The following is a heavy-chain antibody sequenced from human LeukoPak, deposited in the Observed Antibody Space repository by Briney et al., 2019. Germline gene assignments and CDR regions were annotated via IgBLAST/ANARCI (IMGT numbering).Heavy chain of an antibody. V-gene: IGHV4-61*08. Sequence: SETLSLTCAVSGGSISSGGYSWSWIRQPPGKGLEWIGYIYYSGSTNYNPSLKSRVTISVDTSKNQFSLKLSSVTAADTAVYYCARASGYDYYGTPTYFDYWGQGTLVTVSS. J-gene: IGHJ4*02. CDR3: ARASGYDYYGTPTYFDY. D-gene: IGHD5-12*01. CDR1: GGSISSGGYS. CDR2: IYYSGST.